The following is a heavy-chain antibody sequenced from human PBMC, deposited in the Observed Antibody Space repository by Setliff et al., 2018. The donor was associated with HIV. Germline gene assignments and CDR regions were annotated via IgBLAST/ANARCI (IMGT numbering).Heavy chain of an antibody. D-gene: IGHD6-19*01. CDR3: ANWLSAVAGGWGPYDI. CDR2: ISERDGST. V-gene: IGHV3-23*01. CDR1: GFSFSTYA. J-gene: IGHJ3*02. Sequence: GESLKISCAASGFSFSTYAMSWVRQAPGKGLEWVSTISERDGSTYYADSVKGRFTISRDNSKNTVYLQLNSLRAEDSAVYYCANWLSAVAGGWGPYDIWGQGTMVTVSS.